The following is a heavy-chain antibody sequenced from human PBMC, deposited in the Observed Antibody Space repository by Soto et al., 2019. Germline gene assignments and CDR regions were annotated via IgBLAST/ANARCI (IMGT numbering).Heavy chain of an antibody. CDR2: INGDGSST. V-gene: IGHV3-74*01. CDR1: GFTFSSYW. Sequence: GGSLRLSCAASGFTFSSYWMHWVRQAPGKGLVWVSAINGDGSSTNYADSVKGRFTISRDNSKNTLYLQMNSLRAEDTAVYYCAKNIIAVAGTWGQGTLVTVSS. D-gene: IGHD6-19*01. J-gene: IGHJ4*02. CDR3: AKNIIAVAGT.